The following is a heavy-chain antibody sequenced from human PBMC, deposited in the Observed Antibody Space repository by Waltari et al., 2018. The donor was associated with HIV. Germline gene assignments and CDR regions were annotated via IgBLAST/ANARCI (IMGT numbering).Heavy chain of an antibody. Sequence: QVQLQQWGAGLLKPSENLSLTCAVYGGSSSGYYWSWLRQPPGKGLEWIGEINHSGSTNYNPSLKSRVTISVDTSKNQFSLKLSSVTAADTAVYYCARGRVGGYSYGYHAFDIWGQGTMVTVSS. CDR2: INHSGST. V-gene: IGHV4-34*01. CDR1: GGSSSGYY. D-gene: IGHD5-18*01. CDR3: ARGRVGGYSYGYHAFDI. J-gene: IGHJ3*02.